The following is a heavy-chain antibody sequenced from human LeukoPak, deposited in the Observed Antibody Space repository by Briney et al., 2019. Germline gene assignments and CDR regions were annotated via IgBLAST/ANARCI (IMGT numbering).Heavy chain of an antibody. V-gene: IGHV3-33*01. CDR2: IWYDGSNE. Sequence: PRRSLRLSCAASGFTFRSHGMHWVRQAPGKGLEWVAGIWYDGSNEDYADSVKGRFTISRDNSKNTLYLQMNSLRVEDTAVYYCARDGQNGSPYATDVWGQGTTVTVSS. J-gene: IGHJ6*02. CDR1: GFTFRSHG. CDR3: ARDGQNGSPYATDV. D-gene: IGHD3-10*01.